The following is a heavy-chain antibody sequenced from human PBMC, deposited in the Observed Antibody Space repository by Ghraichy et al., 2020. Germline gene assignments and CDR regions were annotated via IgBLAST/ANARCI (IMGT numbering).Heavy chain of an antibody. CDR1: GFTFSDYY. CDR3: ASSTEVIMITDGAFDI. Sequence: GGSLRLSCAASGFTFSDYYMSWIRQAPGKGLEWVSYISSSSSYTNYADSVKGRFTISRDNAKNSLYLQMNSLRAEDTAVYYCASSTEVIMITDGAFDIWGQGTMVTVSS. V-gene: IGHV3-11*06. D-gene: IGHD3-16*01. J-gene: IGHJ3*02. CDR2: ISSSSSYT.